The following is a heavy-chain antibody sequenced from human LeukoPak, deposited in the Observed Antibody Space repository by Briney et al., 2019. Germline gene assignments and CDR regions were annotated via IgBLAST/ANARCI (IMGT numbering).Heavy chain of an antibody. CDR1: GFTFSSYG. CDR3: AKAMNLWFGESYHYYYYMDV. D-gene: IGHD3-10*01. CDR2: ISGSGGST. V-gene: IGHV3-23*01. Sequence: GGSLRLSCAASGFTFSSYGMSWVRQAPGKGLEWVSAISGSGGSTYYADSVKGRFTISRDNSKNTLYLQMNSLRAEDTAVYYCAKAMNLWFGESYHYYYYMDVWGKGTTVTISS. J-gene: IGHJ6*03.